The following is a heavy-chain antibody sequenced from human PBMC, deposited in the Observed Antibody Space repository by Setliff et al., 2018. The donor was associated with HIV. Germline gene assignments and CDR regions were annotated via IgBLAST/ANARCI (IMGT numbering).Heavy chain of an antibody. V-gene: IGHV4-34*01. Sequence: PSETLSLTCAVYGGSFSGYHWSWIRQPPGKGLEWIGEINHSGSTNYDPSLKSRVTISVDTSKNQFSLKLSSVTAADTAVYYCARRRWELLKRGAAFDIWGQGTMVTVSS. D-gene: IGHD1-26*01. CDR1: GGSFSGYH. CDR2: INHSGST. J-gene: IGHJ3*02. CDR3: ARRRWELLKRGAAFDI.